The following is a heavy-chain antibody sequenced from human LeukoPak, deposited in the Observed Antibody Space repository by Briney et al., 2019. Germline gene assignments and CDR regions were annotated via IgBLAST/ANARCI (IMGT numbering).Heavy chain of an antibody. J-gene: IGHJ4*02. CDR1: GSTIRSYY. CDR2: SYYSGST. D-gene: IGHD6-19*01. V-gene: IGHV4-59*01. Sequence: PSETLSLTCTVSGSTIRSYYWSWIRQPPGKGLEWIGYSYYSGSTNYNPSLKSRVTISLDTSKNQFSLKLNSVTAADTAVYYCARGGLSSGWYGWGQGTLVTVSS. CDR3: ARGGLSSGWYG.